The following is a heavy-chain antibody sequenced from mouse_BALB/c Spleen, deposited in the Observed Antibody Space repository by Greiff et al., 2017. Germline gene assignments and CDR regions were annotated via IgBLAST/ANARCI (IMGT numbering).Heavy chain of an antibody. V-gene: IGHV1-7*01. D-gene: IGHD3-1*01. CDR3: ARRGYGY. Sequence: VQRVESGAELAKPGASVKMSCKASGYTFTSYWMHWVKQRPGQGLEWIGYINPSTGYTEYNQKFKDKATLTADKSSSTAYMQLSSLTSEDSAVYYCARRGYGYWGQGTTLTVSS. CDR2: INPSTGYT. J-gene: IGHJ2*01. CDR1: GYTFTSYW.